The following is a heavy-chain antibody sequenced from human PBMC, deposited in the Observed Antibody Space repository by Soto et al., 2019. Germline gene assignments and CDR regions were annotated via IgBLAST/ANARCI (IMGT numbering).Heavy chain of an antibody. D-gene: IGHD5-18*01. Sequence: PGGSLRLSCAASGFTFSSYAMTWVRQAPGKGLEWVSGISGNGVSTYYADSVNGRFTISRDNSKNTLYLQMNSLRAEDTAVYYCARHGYNYGGGYFDYWGQGTLVTVSS. CDR2: ISGNGVST. V-gene: IGHV3-23*01. CDR1: GFTFSSYA. CDR3: ARHGYNYGGGYFDY. J-gene: IGHJ4*02.